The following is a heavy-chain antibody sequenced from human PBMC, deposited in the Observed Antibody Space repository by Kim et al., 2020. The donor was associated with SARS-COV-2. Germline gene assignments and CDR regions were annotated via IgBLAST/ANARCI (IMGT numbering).Heavy chain of an antibody. J-gene: IGHJ4*02. Sequence: GGSLRLSCAASGFTFSSYAMHWVRQAPGKGLEWVAYISYGGSNKYYADSVKGRFTISRDNSKNTLYLQMNSLRAEDTAVYYCARGRGGSYYSVDYWGQGTLVTVSS. V-gene: IGHV3-30*04. D-gene: IGHD1-26*01. CDR3: ARGRGGSYYSVDY. CDR1: GFTFSSYA. CDR2: ISYGGSNK.